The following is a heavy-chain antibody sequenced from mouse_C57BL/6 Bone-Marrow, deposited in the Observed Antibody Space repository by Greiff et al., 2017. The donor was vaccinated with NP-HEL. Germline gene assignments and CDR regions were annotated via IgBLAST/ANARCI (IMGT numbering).Heavy chain of an antibody. CDR1: GYTFTSYW. CDR2: IDPSDSYT. J-gene: IGHJ1*03. Sequence: QVQLQQPGAELVMPGASVKLSCKASGYTFTSYWMHWVKQRPGQGLEWIGEIDPSDSYTNYNQKFKGKSTLTVDKSSSTAYMQLSSLTSEDSAVYYCARPYYYGSSYWYCDVWGTGTTVTVSS. D-gene: IGHD1-1*01. V-gene: IGHV1-69*01. CDR3: ARPYYYGSSYWYCDV.